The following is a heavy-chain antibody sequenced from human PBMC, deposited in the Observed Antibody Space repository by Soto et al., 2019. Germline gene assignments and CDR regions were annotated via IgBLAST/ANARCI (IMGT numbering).Heavy chain of an antibody. J-gene: IGHJ4*02. Sequence: ASVKVSCKASGYTFTGEPMHWVRQAPGQSLEWMGWIHAGSGKTTYSQRLQDRVTITRDTSADTAYMELNSLTFEDTAVYYCARDRDWTFDYWGQAPLVTVSS. CDR2: IHAGSGKT. CDR1: GYTFTGEP. D-gene: IGHD1-1*01. CDR3: ARDRDWTFDY. V-gene: IGHV1-3*01.